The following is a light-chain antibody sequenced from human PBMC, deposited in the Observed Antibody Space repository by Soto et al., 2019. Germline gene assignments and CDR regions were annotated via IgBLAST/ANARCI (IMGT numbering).Light chain of an antibody. J-gene: IGKJ1*01. Sequence: DIQMTQSPSSLSASVGDRVTITCRASQDIRNSLALYQQKPGKVPKLLIYAAATLQSGVPSRFSGSGSGTDFTLTISSLQPEDVAIYYCQKCNSAPRTFGQGTKVEIK. CDR1: QDIRNS. CDR3: QKCNSAPRT. V-gene: IGKV1-27*01. CDR2: AAA.